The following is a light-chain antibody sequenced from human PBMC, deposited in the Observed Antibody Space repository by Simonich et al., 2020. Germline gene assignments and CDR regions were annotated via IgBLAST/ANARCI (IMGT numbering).Light chain of an antibody. Sequence: QSALTQPASVSGSPGQSITISCTGTSSDVGGYNYVSWYQQHPGKAPKLLIYDVSKRPSGVPDRFSGSKSGTSASLAITGLQAEDEADYYCQSYDSSLSKVFGTGTKVTVL. CDR1: SSDVGGYNY. V-gene: IGLV2-11*01. CDR2: DVS. J-gene: IGLJ1*01. CDR3: QSYDSSLSKV.